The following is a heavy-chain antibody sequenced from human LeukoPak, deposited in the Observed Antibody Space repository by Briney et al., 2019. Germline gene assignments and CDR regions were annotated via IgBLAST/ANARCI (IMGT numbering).Heavy chain of an antibody. CDR2: IKQDGSEK. CDR3: ASPLWFGEDPYYFDY. CDR1: GFTFSSYW. V-gene: IGHV3-7*01. J-gene: IGHJ4*02. D-gene: IGHD3-10*01. Sequence: PGGSLRLSCAASGFTFSSYWMSWVRQAPGKGLEWVANIKQDGSEKYYVDSVKGRFTISRDNAKNSLYLQMNSLRAEDTAVYYCASPLWFGEDPYYFDYWGQGTLVTVSS.